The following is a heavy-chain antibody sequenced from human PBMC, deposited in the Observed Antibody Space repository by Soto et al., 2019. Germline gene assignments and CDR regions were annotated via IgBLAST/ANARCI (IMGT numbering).Heavy chain of an antibody. J-gene: IGHJ5*02. D-gene: IGHD1-1*01. Sequence: ASVKVSCKASGYTFTSYSIHWVRQAPGQRLEWMGVINAGNGHTKYSQKFQGRVSITRDTSATTAYMELSRLRSEDTAVYYCAREGYNWKDDGRYWFDPWGQGTLVTVSS. CDR1: GYTFTSYS. CDR2: INAGNGHT. V-gene: IGHV1-3*01. CDR3: AREGYNWKDDGRYWFDP.